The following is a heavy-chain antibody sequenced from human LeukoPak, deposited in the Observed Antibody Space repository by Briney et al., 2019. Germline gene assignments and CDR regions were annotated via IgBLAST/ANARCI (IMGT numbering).Heavy chain of an antibody. Sequence: GASVNVSCKASGYALTGYYMHWVGQARGQGLEWMGWINPNSGGTNNAQKLQARVTMNRETSISTAYMELSRLRSDDTAVYYCAREDHQICSSTSCFDYWGQGTLVTVSS. J-gene: IGHJ4*02. D-gene: IGHD2-2*01. CDR3: AREDHQICSSTSCFDY. CDR1: GYALTGYY. V-gene: IGHV1-2*02. CDR2: INPNSGGT.